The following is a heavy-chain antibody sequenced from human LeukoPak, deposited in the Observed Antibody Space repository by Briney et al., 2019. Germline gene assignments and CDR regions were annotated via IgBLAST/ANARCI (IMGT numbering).Heavy chain of an antibody. CDR1: GDSVSSNSAV. CDR3: ARESASGWAEY. Sequence: SQTLSLTCAISGDSVSSNSAVWTWIRQSPSRGLEWLGRTYYRSKWYNDYAVSVKSRITINPDTSKNHFPLQLNSVTPEDTAVYYCARESASGWAEYWGQGTLVTVSS. V-gene: IGHV6-1*01. J-gene: IGHJ4*02. D-gene: IGHD6-19*01. CDR2: TYYRSKWYN.